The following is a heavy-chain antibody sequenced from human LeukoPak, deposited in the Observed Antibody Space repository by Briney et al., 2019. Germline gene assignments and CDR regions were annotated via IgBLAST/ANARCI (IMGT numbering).Heavy chain of an antibody. Sequence: PGGSLRLSCAASGFTFSDYYISWIRQAPGKGLEWVGRIKSKTDGGTTDYAAPVKGRFTISRDDSKNTLYLQMNSLKTEDTAVYYCPSGYCSGGSCFGGYFDYWGQGTLVTVSS. CDR2: IKSKTDGGTT. CDR3: PSGYCSGGSCFGGYFDY. D-gene: IGHD2-15*01. J-gene: IGHJ4*02. V-gene: IGHV3-15*01. CDR1: GFTFSDYY.